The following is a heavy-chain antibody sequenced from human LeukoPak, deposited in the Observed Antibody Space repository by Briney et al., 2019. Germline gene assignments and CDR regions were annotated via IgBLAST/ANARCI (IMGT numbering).Heavy chain of an antibody. CDR3: ARHLWDYYYYMDV. CDR2: IFYSGST. CDR1: GGSISTSNYY. V-gene: IGHV4-39*07. Sequence: SETLSLTCTVSGGSISTSNYYWGWIRQPPGKGLEWIGNIFYSGSTYYSPSLRSRVTISLDTSRNQFSLKLNSVTAADTAVYYCARHLWDYYYYMDVWGKGTTVTISS. D-gene: IGHD3-3*02. J-gene: IGHJ6*03.